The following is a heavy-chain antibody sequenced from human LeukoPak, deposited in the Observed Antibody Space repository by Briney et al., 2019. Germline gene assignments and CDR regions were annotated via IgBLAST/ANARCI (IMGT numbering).Heavy chain of an antibody. Sequence: SETLSLTCTVTGGSINDNKYYWGWVRQPPGKGLEWIGSMSYSGTTWYNPSLKSRVIISADTSKNQFSLRLTSVTASDTAVYYCANRGIYGYFNYWGQGTQVTVSS. CDR2: MSYSGTT. D-gene: IGHD3-10*01. CDR3: ANRGIYGYFNY. V-gene: IGHV4-39*01. J-gene: IGHJ4*02. CDR1: GGSINDNKYY.